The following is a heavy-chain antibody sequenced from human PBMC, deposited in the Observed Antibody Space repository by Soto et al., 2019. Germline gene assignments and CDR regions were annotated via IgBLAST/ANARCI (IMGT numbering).Heavy chain of an antibody. CDR3: AGPSSGWSAHTGPGYFDL. CDR2: IYSGGST. D-gene: IGHD6-19*01. V-gene: IGHV3-53*01. CDR1: GFTVSSNY. J-gene: IGHJ2*01. Sequence: GGSLRLSCAASGFTVSSNYMSWVRQAPGKGLEWGTGIYSGGSTYYADSVEGRFTISRDNSKNTLYLQMNRLRAEDTAVYYCAGPSSGWSAHTGPGYFDLWGRGTLATVSS.